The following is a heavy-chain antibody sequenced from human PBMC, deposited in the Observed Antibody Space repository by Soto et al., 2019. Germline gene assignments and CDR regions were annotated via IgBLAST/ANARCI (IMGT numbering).Heavy chain of an antibody. CDR2: IYRRAST. Sequence: GGSLRLSCAASGFTVSSNYMSWVRQAPGKGLEWVSVIYRRASTSYAAPAKGRFTISRDNSKNTLYLQRSTLRAEGTAVYYCARADGGYSFAWDCWGKQTLVSASS. J-gene: IGHJ4*02. V-gene: IGHV3-53*01. CDR1: GFTVSSNY. CDR3: ARADGGYSFAWDC. D-gene: IGHD3-9*01.